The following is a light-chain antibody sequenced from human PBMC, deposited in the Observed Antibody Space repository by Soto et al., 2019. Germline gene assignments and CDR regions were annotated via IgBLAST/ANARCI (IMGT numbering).Light chain of an antibody. CDR1: QSISNY. CDR3: QQSYITPRT. J-gene: IGKJ1*01. Sequence: DIQVTQSPSSLSASVGDTVTITCRASQSISNYLNWYHQKPGKAPKLLIYDASSLYSGVPSRFSGSGSGTDFTLTISDLQPEDFATYYYQQSYITPRTFGQGTKVDIK. CDR2: DAS. V-gene: IGKV1-39*01.